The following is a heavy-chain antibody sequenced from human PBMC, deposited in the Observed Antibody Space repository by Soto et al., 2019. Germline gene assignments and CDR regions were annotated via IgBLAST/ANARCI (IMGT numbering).Heavy chain of an antibody. CDR1: GFTFSSYA. V-gene: IGHV3-23*01. J-gene: IGHJ3*02. D-gene: IGHD5-18*01. CDR3: AKEYSYGYRGYAFDI. Sequence: GESLKISCAASGFTFSSYAMSWVRQAPGKGLEWVSAISGSGGSTYYADSVKGRFTISRDNSKNTLYLQMNSLRAEDTAVYYCAKEYSYGYRGYAFDIWGQGTMVTVSS. CDR2: ISGSGGST.